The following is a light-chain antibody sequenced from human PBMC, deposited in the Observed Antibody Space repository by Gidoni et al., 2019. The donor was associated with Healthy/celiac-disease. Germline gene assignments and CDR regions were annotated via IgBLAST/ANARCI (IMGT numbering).Light chain of an antibody. CDR1: QSISSY. V-gene: IGKV1-39*01. CDR2: AAS. J-gene: IGKJ2*01. CDR3: QQSYSTPPKT. Sequence: DIQLTQSPSSLSASVGDRVTITCRASQSISSYLNWYQQKPGKAPKLLIYAASSLQSGVPSRFSGRGSGTDFTLNISSLQPEDFATYYCQQSYSTPPKTFGQGTKLEIK.